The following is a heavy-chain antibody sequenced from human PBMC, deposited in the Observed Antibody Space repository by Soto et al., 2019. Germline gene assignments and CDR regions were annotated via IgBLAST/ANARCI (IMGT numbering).Heavy chain of an antibody. Sequence: GESLKISCXGSGYSFTSYWISWVRQMPGKGLEWMGRIDPSDSYTNYSPSFQGHVTISADKSISTAYLQWSSLKASDTAMYYCARGDIVVVPATNYYYYYGMDVWGQGTTVTVSS. J-gene: IGHJ6*02. CDR2: IDPSDSYT. CDR1: GYSFTSYW. CDR3: ARGDIVVVPATNYYYYYGMDV. V-gene: IGHV5-10-1*01. D-gene: IGHD2-2*01.